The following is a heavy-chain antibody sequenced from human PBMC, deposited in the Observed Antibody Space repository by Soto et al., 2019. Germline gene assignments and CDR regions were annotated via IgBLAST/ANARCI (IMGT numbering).Heavy chain of an antibody. J-gene: IGHJ4*02. CDR2: IYYSGST. CDR3: ARGLYYYDSSGPFYY. V-gene: IGHV4-59*01. D-gene: IGHD3-22*01. CDR1: GGSISSYY. Sequence: TLSLTCTVSGGSISSYYWSWIRQPPGKGLEWIGYIYYSGSTNYNPPLKSRVTISVDTSKNQFSLKLSSVTAADTAVYYCARGLYYYDSSGPFYYWGQGTLVTVSS.